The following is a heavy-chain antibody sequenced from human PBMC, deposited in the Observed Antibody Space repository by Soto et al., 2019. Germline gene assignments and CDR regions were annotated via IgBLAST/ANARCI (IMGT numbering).Heavy chain of an antibody. V-gene: IGHV3-74*01. Sequence: EVQLVESGGGLVQPGGSLRLSCAASGFTFSNFWMHWVRQAPGKGLVWVSRIHADGSTTAYADSVKGRFTISRDNAKNTLYLQMNSLRAEDTAGYYCARDRGAYAFDFWGQGTMVTVSS. CDR1: GFTFSNFW. J-gene: IGHJ3*01. D-gene: IGHD3-10*01. CDR2: IHADGSTT. CDR3: ARDRGAYAFDF.